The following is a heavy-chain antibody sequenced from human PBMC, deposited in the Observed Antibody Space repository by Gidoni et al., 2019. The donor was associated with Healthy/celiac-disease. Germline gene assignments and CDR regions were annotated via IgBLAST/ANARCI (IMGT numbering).Heavy chain of an antibody. Sequence: NWIRQSPSRGLEWLRRTYYRSKWYNDYAVSVKSRITINPDTSKNQFSLQLNSVTPEDTAVYYCARGGSGWSYYYYYGMDVWGQGTTVTVSS. CDR2: TYYRSKWYN. D-gene: IGHD6-19*01. V-gene: IGHV6-1*01. J-gene: IGHJ6*02. CDR3: ARGGSGWSYYYYYGMDV.